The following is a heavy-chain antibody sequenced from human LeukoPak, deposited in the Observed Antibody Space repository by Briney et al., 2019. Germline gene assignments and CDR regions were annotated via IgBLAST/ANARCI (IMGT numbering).Heavy chain of an antibody. CDR1: GFTFSSYA. Sequence: SGGSLRLSYAASGFTFSSYAIYWVRQAPGKGLECVAVISYDGSYKYADSVKGRFTISRDNSKNTLYLQMNSLRAEDTAVYYCARHWQLDYWGQGTLVTVSS. J-gene: IGHJ4*02. CDR2: ISYDGSYK. D-gene: IGHD4-23*01. CDR3: ARHWQLDY. V-gene: IGHV3-30*04.